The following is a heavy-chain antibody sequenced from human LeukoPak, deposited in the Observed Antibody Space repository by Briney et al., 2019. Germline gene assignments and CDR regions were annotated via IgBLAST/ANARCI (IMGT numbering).Heavy chain of an antibody. CDR1: GGSFSGYY. J-gene: IGHJ6*02. D-gene: IGHD2-2*02. V-gene: IGHV4-4*07. CDR3: AREDIVVVPAGIRGNYYYGMDV. CDR2: IYTSGST. Sequence: PSETLSLTCAVYGGSFSGYYWSWIRQPAGKGLEWIGRIYTSGSTNYNPSLKSRVTMSVDTSKKQFSMKLSSVTAADTAVYYCAREDIVVVPAGIRGNYYYGMDVWGQGTTVTVSS.